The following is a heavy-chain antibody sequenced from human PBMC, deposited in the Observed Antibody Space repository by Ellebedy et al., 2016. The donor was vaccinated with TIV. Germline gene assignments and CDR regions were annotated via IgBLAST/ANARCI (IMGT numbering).Heavy chain of an antibody. CDR2: ISGSGGNT. D-gene: IGHD1-26*01. Sequence: GESLKISCAASGFTFSNYAMNWVRQAPGKGLEWVSAISGSGGNTYYADSAKGRFTISRDNSKNTPYVQINSLRAEDTAVYYCAKGMSGVHYYSGIDVWGQGTTVTVSS. J-gene: IGHJ6*02. V-gene: IGHV3-23*01. CDR3: AKGMSGVHYYSGIDV. CDR1: GFTFSNYA.